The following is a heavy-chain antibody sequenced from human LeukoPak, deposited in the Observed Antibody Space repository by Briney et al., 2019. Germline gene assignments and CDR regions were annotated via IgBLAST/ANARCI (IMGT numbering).Heavy chain of an antibody. J-gene: IGHJ4*02. CDR3: AKDRYSSSWYYYFDY. Sequence: GGSLRLSCAASGFTFSSYAMSWVRQAPGKGLEWVSAISGSGGSTYYADSVEGRFTISRDNSKNTLYLQMNSLRAEDTAVYYCAKDRYSSSWYYYFDYWGQGTLVTVSS. CDR1: GFTFSSYA. V-gene: IGHV3-23*01. CDR2: ISGSGGST. D-gene: IGHD6-13*01.